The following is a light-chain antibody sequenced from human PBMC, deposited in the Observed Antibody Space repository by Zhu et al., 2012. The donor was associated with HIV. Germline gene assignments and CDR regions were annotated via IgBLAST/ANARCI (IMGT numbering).Light chain of an antibody. CDR3: QQRSSWPLT. CDR2: DTS. CDR1: GSVRSF. J-gene: IGKJ4*01. Sequence: IVLTQSPATLSLSPGERATVSCRASGSVRSFLAWHQQKPGQAPRLLIYDTSKRATGIPARFSGSGSGTDFTLTISSLEPEDFALYYCQQRSSWPLTFGGGTKVEIK. V-gene: IGKV3-11*01.